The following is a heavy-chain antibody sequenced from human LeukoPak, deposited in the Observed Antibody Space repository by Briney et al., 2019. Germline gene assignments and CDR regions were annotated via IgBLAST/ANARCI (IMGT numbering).Heavy chain of an antibody. J-gene: IGHJ4*02. D-gene: IGHD3-22*01. CDR3: SRDLRYDSSGWAFDY. V-gene: IGHV4-59*01. CDR2: IYYSGST. CDR1: GASISSYY. Sequence: SETLSLTCTVSGASISSYYWSWIRQPPGKGLEWIGYIYYSGSTNYNPSLKSRVTISVDTSKNQFSLRLSSVTAADTAVYFCSRDLRYDSSGWAFDYWGQGTLVTVSS.